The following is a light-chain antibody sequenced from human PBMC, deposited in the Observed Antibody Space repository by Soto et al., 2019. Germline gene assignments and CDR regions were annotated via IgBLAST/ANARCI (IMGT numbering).Light chain of an antibody. CDR2: GAS. CDR3: QQYGNSPPEFT. V-gene: IGKV3-20*01. Sequence: EIVLTQSPGTLSLSPGERATLSCRASQSVSSTYLAWYQQKPGQAPRLLIYGASRRATGIPDRFSGSGSGTDFSLTINSLEPEDFAVYYCQQYGNSPPEFTFRPGTKVEIK. CDR1: QSVSSTY. J-gene: IGKJ3*01.